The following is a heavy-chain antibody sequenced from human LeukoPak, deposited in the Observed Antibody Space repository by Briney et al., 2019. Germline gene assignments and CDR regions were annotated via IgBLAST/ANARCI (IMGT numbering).Heavy chain of an antibody. D-gene: IGHD3-3*01. J-gene: IGHJ4*02. CDR2: ISYDGSNK. Sequence: GGSLRLSCAASGFKFSSYALHWVRQAPGKGLEWVALISYDGSNKYYADSVKGRFTISRDNSKNTLYLQMNSLRAEDTAVYYCARDMGYPDFWSGLDFWGQGTLVTVSS. CDR3: ARDMGYPDFWSGLDF. CDR1: GFKFSSYA. V-gene: IGHV3-30*04.